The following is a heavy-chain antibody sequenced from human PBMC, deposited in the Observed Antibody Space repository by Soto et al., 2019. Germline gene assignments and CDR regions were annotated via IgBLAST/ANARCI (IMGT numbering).Heavy chain of an antibody. Sequence: ASVKFSCKASGYTFTGYYMHWVRQAPGQGLEWMGWINPNSGGTNYAQKFQGWVTMTRDTSISTAYMELSRLRSDDTAVYYCARGPRRFVVRGGATYNWFDPWGQGTLVTVSS. CDR3: ARGPRRFVVRGGATYNWFDP. V-gene: IGHV1-2*04. CDR1: GYTFTGYY. CDR2: INPNSGGT. J-gene: IGHJ5*02. D-gene: IGHD3-10*01.